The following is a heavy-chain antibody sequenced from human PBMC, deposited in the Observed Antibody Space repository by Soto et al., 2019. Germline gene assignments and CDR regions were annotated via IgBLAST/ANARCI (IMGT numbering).Heavy chain of an antibody. CDR2: VHYSGST. D-gene: IGHD3-10*02. CDR3: ASITMYVY. CDR1: GVSISTYY. J-gene: IGHJ4*02. V-gene: IGHV4-59*04. Sequence: SETLSLTCTVSGVSISTYYWTWIRQPPGKGLEWIGYVHYSGSTYYNPSLKSRVTISVDTSKNQFSLKLSSVTAADTAVYYCASITMYVYWGQGTLVTVSS.